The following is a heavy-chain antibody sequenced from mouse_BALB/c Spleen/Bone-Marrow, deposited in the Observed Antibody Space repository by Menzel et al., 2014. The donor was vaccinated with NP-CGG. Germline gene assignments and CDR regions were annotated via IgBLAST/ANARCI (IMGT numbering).Heavy chain of an antibody. Sequence: QVQLQQSGAELARPGASVKLSCKASGYMFTSYWIQWVKQGPGQGLEWIGEINPSNGRTNYNEKFKSKATLTVDKSSSTAYMQLSSLTSEDSAVYYCARYLHYYGSSYGYFDVWGAGTTVTVSS. CDR2: INPSNGRT. J-gene: IGHJ1*01. CDR1: GYMFTSYW. V-gene: IGHV1S81*02. CDR3: ARYLHYYGSSYGYFDV. D-gene: IGHD1-1*01.